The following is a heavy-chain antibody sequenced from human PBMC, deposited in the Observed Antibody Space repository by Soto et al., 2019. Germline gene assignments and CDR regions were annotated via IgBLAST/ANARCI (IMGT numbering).Heavy chain of an antibody. CDR3: ARGPPGITMVRADSDY. Sequence: QVQLVQSGAEVKKPGSSVKVSCKASGGTFSSYAISWVRQAPGQGLEWMGGIIPIFGTANYAQKFQCRVTITADESTSTAYMELSSLRSADTAVYYWARGPPGITMVRADSDYWGQGTLVTVSS. J-gene: IGHJ4*02. CDR1: GGTFSSYA. CDR2: IIPIFGTA. D-gene: IGHD3-10*01. V-gene: IGHV1-69*01.